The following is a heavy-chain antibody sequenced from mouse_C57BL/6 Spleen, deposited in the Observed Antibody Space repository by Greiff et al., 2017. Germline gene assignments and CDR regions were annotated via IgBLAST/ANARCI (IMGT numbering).Heavy chain of an antibody. CDR3: ARSSNYEGYAMDY. CDR1: GFTFSDYG. Sequence: EVHLVESGGGLVKPGGSLKLSCAASGFTFSDYGMHWVRQAPEKGLEWVAYISSGSSTIYYADTVKGRFTISRDNAKNTLFLQMTSLRSEDTAMYYCARSSNYEGYAMDYWGQGTSVTVSS. CDR2: ISSGSSTI. V-gene: IGHV5-17*01. J-gene: IGHJ4*01. D-gene: IGHD2-5*01.